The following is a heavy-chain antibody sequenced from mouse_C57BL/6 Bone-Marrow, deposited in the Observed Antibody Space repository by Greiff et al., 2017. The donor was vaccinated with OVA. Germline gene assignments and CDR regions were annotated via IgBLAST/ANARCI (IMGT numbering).Heavy chain of an antibody. V-gene: IGHV1-69*01. D-gene: IGHD2-2*01. Sequence: QVQLQQPGAELVMPGASVKLSCKASGYTFTSYWMHWVKQRPGQGLEWIGEIDPSDSYTNYNQKLKGKSTLTVDKSSRTAYMQLSSLTSEDSAVYYCARGMVTTMAYWGQGTLVTVSA. CDR1: GYTFTSYW. J-gene: IGHJ3*01. CDR3: ARGMVTTMAY. CDR2: IDPSDSYT.